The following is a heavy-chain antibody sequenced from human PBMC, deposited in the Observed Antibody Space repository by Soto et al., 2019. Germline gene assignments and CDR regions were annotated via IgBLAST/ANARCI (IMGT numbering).Heavy chain of an antibody. CDR1: GFTFSSYA. CDR2: ISGSGGST. D-gene: IGHD3-10*01. CDR3: AKDLGDPDLWFGELLPDY. J-gene: IGHJ4*02. Sequence: GGSLRLSCAASGFTFSSYAMSWVRQAPGKGLEWVSAISGSGGSTYYADSVKGRFTISRDNSKNTLYLQMNSLRAEDTAVYYCAKDLGDPDLWFGELLPDYWGQGTLVTVSS. V-gene: IGHV3-23*01.